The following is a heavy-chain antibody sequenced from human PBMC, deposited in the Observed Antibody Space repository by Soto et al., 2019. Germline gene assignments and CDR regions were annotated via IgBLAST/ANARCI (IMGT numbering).Heavy chain of an antibody. V-gene: IGHV3-33*01. D-gene: IGHD5-18*01. CDR2: IWYDGGKK. CDR3: ARDREYSFDY. Sequence: QVQLVESGGGVVQPGKSLRLSCAASGFTFSSYGMHWVRQAPGKRLEWVAVIWYDGGKKYYGDSVKGRFTISRDNSKNTLYLQMNSLRAEDTAVYYCARDREYSFDYSGQGTLVTDSS. J-gene: IGHJ4*02. CDR1: GFTFSSYG.